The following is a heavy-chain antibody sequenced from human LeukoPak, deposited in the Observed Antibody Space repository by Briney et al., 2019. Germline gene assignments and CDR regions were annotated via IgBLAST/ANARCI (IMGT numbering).Heavy chain of an antibody. CDR3: AREHPVGATEAGAFDI. D-gene: IGHD1-26*01. V-gene: IGHV4-61*02. J-gene: IGHJ3*02. CDR2: IYTSGST. Sequence: PSQTLSLTCTVSGGSISSGSYYWSWIRQPAGKGLEWIGRIYTSGSTNYNPSLKSRVTISVDTSKNQFSLKLSSVTPEDTAVYYCAREHPVGATEAGAFDIWGQGTMVTVSS. CDR1: GGSISSGSYY.